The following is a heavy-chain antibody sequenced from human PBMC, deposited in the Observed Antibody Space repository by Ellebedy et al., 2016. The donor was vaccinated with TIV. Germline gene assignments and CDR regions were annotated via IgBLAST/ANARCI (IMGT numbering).Heavy chain of an antibody. CDR1: GYTFTSYY. CDR3: ARDLFGGVTADY. D-gene: IGHD3-16*01. CDR2: INPSGGRT. V-gene: IGHV1-46*01. J-gene: IGHJ4*02. Sequence: ASVKVSXXASGYTFTSYYMHWVRQAPGQGLEWMGTINPSGGRTSYAQKFQGRVTLTRDTSTSTVYMELSSLRSEDTAVYYCARDLFGGVTADYWGQGTLVTVSS.